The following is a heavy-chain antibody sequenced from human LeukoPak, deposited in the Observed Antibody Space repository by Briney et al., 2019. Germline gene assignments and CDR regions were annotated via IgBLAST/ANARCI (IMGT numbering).Heavy chain of an antibody. D-gene: IGHD2/OR15-2a*01. V-gene: IGHV3-23*01. CDR1: GFTFSTYG. CDR3: AKVFYGGNNYFDC. CDR2: ISGSGTST. Sequence: GGSLRLSCAASGFTFSTYGMSWVRQAPGKGLEWVSGISGSGTSTYYADSVKGRFTISRDTSKSTLYLQMNSLRDGDTATYYCAKVFYGGNNYFDCWGQGTLVTVSS. J-gene: IGHJ4*02.